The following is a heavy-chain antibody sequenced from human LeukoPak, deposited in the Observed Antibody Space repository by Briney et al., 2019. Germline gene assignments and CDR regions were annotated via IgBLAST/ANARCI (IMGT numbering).Heavy chain of an antibody. Sequence: WGSLRLSCSASGFTFSTYAMSWVRQAPGKGLEWVSTITGSTGSTYYADSLKGRFTISRDNSKNTLYLQMSSLRAEDTAVYYCAKRGYCSGTNCYHYFDYWGQGTLVTVSS. D-gene: IGHD2-2*01. CDR3: AKRGYCSGTNCYHYFDY. CDR1: GFTFSTYA. J-gene: IGHJ4*02. V-gene: IGHV3-23*01. CDR2: ITGSTGST.